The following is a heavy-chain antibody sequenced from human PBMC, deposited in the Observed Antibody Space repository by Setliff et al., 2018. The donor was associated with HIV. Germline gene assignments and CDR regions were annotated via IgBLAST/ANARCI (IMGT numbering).Heavy chain of an antibody. Sequence: ASVKVSCKSSGYTFSGRYMHWVRQAPGQVPEWVGWINPINGYTKYAENFQGRVTMTRDTSINTVYMELNSLRPDDTAVYYCASPMKYCRGGNCPRAFDLWGQGTLVTVAS. CDR3: ASPMKYCRGGNCPRAFDL. V-gene: IGHV1-2*02. D-gene: IGHD2-15*01. CDR2: INPINGYT. CDR1: GYTFSGRY. J-gene: IGHJ3*01.